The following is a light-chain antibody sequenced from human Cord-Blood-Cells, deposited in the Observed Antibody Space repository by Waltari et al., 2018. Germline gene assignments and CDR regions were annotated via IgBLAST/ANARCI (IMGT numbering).Light chain of an antibody. J-gene: IGLJ2*01. Sequence: SYELTQPPSVSVSPGQTASITCSGDKLGDKYACWYQQKPGQSPVLVIYQDSKPPSGLPARFSGSNAGHTATLTISGTQAMDEADYYCQAWDSSTVVFGGGTKLTVL. V-gene: IGLV3-1*01. CDR1: KLGDKY. CDR2: QDS. CDR3: QAWDSSTVV.